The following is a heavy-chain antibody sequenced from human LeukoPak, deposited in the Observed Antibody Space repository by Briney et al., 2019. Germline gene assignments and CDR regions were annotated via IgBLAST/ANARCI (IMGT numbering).Heavy chain of an antibody. CDR3: AKAPNYYGSGSPYQMDV. J-gene: IGHJ6*04. Sequence: ASVKVSCKASGYTFASDDINWVRQATGQGLEWMGWINPNSGYTDYAQKFQGRVTMTANPSISTVYLELSSLRSEDTAVYYCAKAPNYYGSGSPYQMDVWGKGTMVTVSS. V-gene: IGHV1-8*01. CDR2: INPNSGYT. D-gene: IGHD3-10*01. CDR1: GYTFASDD.